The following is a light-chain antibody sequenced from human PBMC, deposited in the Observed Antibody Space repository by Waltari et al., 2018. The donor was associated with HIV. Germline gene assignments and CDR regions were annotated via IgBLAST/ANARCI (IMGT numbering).Light chain of an antibody. Sequence: QSALTQPRSVSGSPGQSVPISCTGTSRAVGGYNYVSWYQQHPGKAPKLMIYDVSKRPSGVPDRFSGSKSGNTASLTISGLQAEDEADYYCCSYAGSYTLVFGGGTKLTVI. J-gene: IGLJ2*01. CDR1: SRAVGGYNY. V-gene: IGLV2-11*01. CDR2: DVS. CDR3: CSYAGSYTLV.